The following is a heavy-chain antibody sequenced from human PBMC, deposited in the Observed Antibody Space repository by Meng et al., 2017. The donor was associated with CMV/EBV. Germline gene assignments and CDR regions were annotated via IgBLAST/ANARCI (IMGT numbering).Heavy chain of an antibody. J-gene: IGHJ6*02. Sequence: GGSLRLSCAASGFTFSSYSMTWVRQAPGRGLEWVSSISSTSSYLYYADSVQGRFTISRDNAKNSLYLQMNSLRAEDTAVYYCARDDYDFWSGYYYGYYYYYGMDVWGQGTTVTVSS. V-gene: IGHV3-21*01. CDR3: ARDDYDFWSGYYYGYYYYYGMDV. CDR2: ISSTSSYL. CDR1: GFTFSSYS. D-gene: IGHD3-3*01.